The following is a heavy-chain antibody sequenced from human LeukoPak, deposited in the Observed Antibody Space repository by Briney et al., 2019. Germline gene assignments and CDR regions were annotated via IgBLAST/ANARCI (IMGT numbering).Heavy chain of an antibody. D-gene: IGHD1-26*01. CDR2: IYTSGNT. CDR1: GGPISNYY. CDR3: ARERGILRGDAFDI. Sequence: SETLSLTCTVSGGPISNYYWTWSRQPAGKGLEWIGRIYTSGNTNYNPSLKSRVTMSVDTSKNQFSLKLSSVTAADTAVYYCARERGILRGDAFDIWGQGTMVTVSS. J-gene: IGHJ3*02. V-gene: IGHV4-4*07.